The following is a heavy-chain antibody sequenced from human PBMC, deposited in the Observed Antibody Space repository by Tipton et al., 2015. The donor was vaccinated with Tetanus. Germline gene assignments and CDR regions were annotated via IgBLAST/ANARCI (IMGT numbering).Heavy chain of an antibody. Sequence: TLSLTCTVSGGSINSGTYSWGWIRQPPGKGLEWIGSVYNSGGTYYNPSLKSRVTISVDTSKNQFSLKLSSVTAADTAVYYCARWGDTSGRTNLYAFDIWGQGTMVSVSS. CDR2: VYNSGGT. J-gene: IGHJ3*02. D-gene: IGHD3-10*01. CDR1: GGSINSGTYS. V-gene: IGHV4-39*07. CDR3: ARWGDTSGRTNLYAFDI.